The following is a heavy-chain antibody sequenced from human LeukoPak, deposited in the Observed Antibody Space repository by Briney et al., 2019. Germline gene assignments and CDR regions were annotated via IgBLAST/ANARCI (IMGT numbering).Heavy chain of an antibody. CDR2: IYYSGST. D-gene: IGHD5-18*01. CDR1: GGSLSSYY. V-gene: IGHV4-59*08. J-gene: IGHJ6*02. Sequence: SETLSLTCTVSGGSLSSYYWSWMRQPPGKGLEWIGYIYYSGSTNHNPPLKSRVTISVDTSKNQFSLKLSSVTAADTAVYYCARRGYSYGGGLGAMDVWGQGTTVTVSS. CDR3: ARRGYSYGGGLGAMDV.